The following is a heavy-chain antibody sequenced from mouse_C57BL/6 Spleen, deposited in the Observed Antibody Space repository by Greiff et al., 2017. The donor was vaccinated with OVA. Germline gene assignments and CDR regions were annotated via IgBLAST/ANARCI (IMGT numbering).Heavy chain of an antibody. CDR2: INPNNGGT. CDR3: ARENYGHDGGFAY. J-gene: IGHJ3*01. CDR1: GYTFTDYN. D-gene: IGHD2-2*01. Sequence: EVQLQESGPELVKPGASVKIPCKASGYTFTDYNMDWVKQSHGKSLEWIGDINPNNGGTIYNQKFKGKATLTVDKSSSTAYMELRSLTSEDTAVYYCARENYGHDGGFAYWGQGTLVTVSA. V-gene: IGHV1-18*01.